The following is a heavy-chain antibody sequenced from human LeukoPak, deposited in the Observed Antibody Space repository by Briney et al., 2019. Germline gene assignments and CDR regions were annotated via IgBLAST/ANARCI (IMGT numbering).Heavy chain of an antibody. CDR3: ARDREGITMVRGAEDYYYMDV. D-gene: IGHD3-10*01. CDR2: IYTSRST. J-gene: IGHJ6*03. Sequence: SETLSLTCTVSGGSISSYYWSWIRQPAGKGLEWIGRIYTSRSTIYNPSLNSRVTMSVDTSKNQFSLKLSSVTAADTAVYYCARDREGITMVRGAEDYYYMDVWGKGTTVTVSS. CDR1: GGSISSYY. V-gene: IGHV4-4*07.